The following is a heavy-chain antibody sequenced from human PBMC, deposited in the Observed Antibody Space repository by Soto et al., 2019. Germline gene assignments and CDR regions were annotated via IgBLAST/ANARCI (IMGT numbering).Heavy chain of an antibody. J-gene: IGHJ6*02. CDR3: ARDRDYYGMDV. CDR1: GFTFSSYA. V-gene: IGHV3-30-3*01. CDR2: ISYDGSNK. Sequence: PGGSLRLSCAASGFTFSSYAMHWVRQAPGKGLEWVAVISYDGSNKYYEDSVKGRLKISRDNSKNTLYLQMNSLRAEDTAVYYCARDRDYYGMDVWGQGTTVTVSS.